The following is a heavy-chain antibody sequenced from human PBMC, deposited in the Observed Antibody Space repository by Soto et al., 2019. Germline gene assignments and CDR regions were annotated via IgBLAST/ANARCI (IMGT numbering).Heavy chain of an antibody. J-gene: IGHJ5*02. D-gene: IGHD2-2*01. V-gene: IGHV4-59*01. Sequence: LSLTCTVSGGSISSYYWSWIRQPPGKGLEWIGYIYYSGSTNYNPSLKSRVTISVDTSKNQFSLKLSSVTAADTAVYYCAGIVVVPAAMGPGWFDPWGQGTLVTVPQ. CDR1: GGSISSYY. CDR2: IYYSGST. CDR3: AGIVVVPAAMGPGWFDP.